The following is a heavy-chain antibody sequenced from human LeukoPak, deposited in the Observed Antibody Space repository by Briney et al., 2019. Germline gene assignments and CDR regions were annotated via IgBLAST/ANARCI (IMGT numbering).Heavy chain of an antibody. CDR3: ARDGSRWLQLTQSYFDY. CDR2: ISSSGSTI. CDR1: GFTFSSYE. Sequence: GGSLRLSCAASGFTFSSYEMNWVRQAPGKGLEWVSYISSSGSTIYYADSVKGRFTISRDNAKNSLYLQMNSLRAEDTAVYYCARDGSRWLQLTQSYFDYWGQGTLVTVSS. V-gene: IGHV3-48*03. D-gene: IGHD5-24*01. J-gene: IGHJ4*02.